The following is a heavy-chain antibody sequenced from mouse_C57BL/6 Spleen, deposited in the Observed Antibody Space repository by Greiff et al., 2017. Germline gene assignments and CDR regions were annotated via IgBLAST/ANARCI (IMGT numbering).Heavy chain of an antibody. CDR3: ARWNYEAMDY. CDR1: GFTFSDYG. CDR2: ISSGSSTI. V-gene: IGHV5-17*01. J-gene: IGHJ4*01. D-gene: IGHD2-4*01. Sequence: DVKLVESGGGLVKPGGSLKLSCAASGFTFSDYGMHWVRQAPEKGLEWVAYISSGSSTIYYADTVKGRFTISRDDAKNTLFLQMTSLRSEDTAMYYCARWNYEAMDYWGQGTSVTVSS.